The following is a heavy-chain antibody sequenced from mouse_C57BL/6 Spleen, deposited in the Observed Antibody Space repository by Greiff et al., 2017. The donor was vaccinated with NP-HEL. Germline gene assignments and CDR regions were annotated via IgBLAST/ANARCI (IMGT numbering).Heavy chain of an antibody. CDR1: GYAFSSYW. V-gene: IGHV1-80*01. D-gene: IGHD1-1*01. Sequence: VQLQQSGAELVKPGASVKISCKASGYAFSSYWMNWVKQRPGKGLEWIGQIYPGDGDTNYNGKFKGKATLTADKSSSTAYMQLSSLTSEDSAVYVCARSGNYYGSNDYWGQGTTLTVSS. CDR3: ARSGNYYGSNDY. J-gene: IGHJ2*01. CDR2: IYPGDGDT.